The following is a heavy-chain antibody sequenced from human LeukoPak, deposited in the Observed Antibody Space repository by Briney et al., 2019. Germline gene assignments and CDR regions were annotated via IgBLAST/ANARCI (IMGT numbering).Heavy chain of an antibody. CDR2: ISYDGSNK. J-gene: IGHJ4*02. CDR3: ARDRSWYSSSSGGGSFDY. D-gene: IGHD6-6*01. V-gene: IGHV3-30-3*01. CDR1: GFTFSSYA. Sequence: GGSLRLSCAASGFTFSSYAMHWVRQAPGKGLEWVAVISYDGSNKYYADSVKGRFTISRDNSKNTLYLQMNSLRAEDTAVYYCARDRSWYSSSSGGGSFDYWGQGTLVTVSS.